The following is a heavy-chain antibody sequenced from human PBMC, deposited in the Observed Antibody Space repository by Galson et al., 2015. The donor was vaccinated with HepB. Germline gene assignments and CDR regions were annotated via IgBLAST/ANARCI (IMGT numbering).Heavy chain of an antibody. V-gene: IGHV3-23*01. D-gene: IGHD5-18*01. CDR3: AKGYGLFDS. J-gene: IGHJ5*01. Sequence: SLRLSCAASGFAFDSHVMSWVRQAPGRGLEWISGITGKGDSTFYAGSVKGRFTVSKDNSNNMLYLQMNSLRAEDAGLYFCAKGYGLFDSRGQGILVTVSS. CDR2: ITGKGDST. CDR1: GFAFDSHV.